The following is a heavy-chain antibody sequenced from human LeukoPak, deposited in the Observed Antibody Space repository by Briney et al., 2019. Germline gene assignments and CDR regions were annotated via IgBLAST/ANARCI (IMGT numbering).Heavy chain of an antibody. CDR1: GGSISSGGYY. V-gene: IGHV4-31*03. Sequence: SETLSLTCTVSGGSISSGGYYWSWIRQHPGKGLEWIGYIYYSGSTYYNPSLKSRVTKSVDTSKNQFSLKLSSVTAADTAVYYCARQRITMVRGVIITQNFDYWGQGTLVTVSS. CDR3: ARQRITMVRGVIITQNFDY. J-gene: IGHJ4*02. CDR2: IYYSGST. D-gene: IGHD3-10*01.